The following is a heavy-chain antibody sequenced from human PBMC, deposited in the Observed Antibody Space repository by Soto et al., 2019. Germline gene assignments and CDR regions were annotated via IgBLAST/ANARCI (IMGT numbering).Heavy chain of an antibody. Sequence: ASVKVSCKASGYTFTSYYMHWVRQAPGQGLEWMGIINPSGGSTSYAQKFQGRVTMTRDTSTSTVYMELSSLRSEDTAVYYCAREFREVVVPAALSYYYYGMDVWGQGTTVTVSS. D-gene: IGHD2-2*01. V-gene: IGHV1-46*03. CDR2: INPSGGST. CDR1: GYTFTSYY. CDR3: AREFREVVVPAALSYYYYGMDV. J-gene: IGHJ6*02.